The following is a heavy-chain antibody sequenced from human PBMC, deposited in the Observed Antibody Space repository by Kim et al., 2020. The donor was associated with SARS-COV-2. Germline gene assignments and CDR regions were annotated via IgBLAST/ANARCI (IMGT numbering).Heavy chain of an antibody. J-gene: IGHJ4*02. Sequence: GGSLRLSCVASGFTVGSTYMTWVRQAPGKGLEWVSVIYSGGSKFYADSVKGRFTISRDSSKNKMYLQMNSLRVEDTAVYYCARDRGNSYVFAFDYWGQGVLVTVSA. CDR1: GFTVGSTY. CDR3: ARDRGNSYVFAFDY. D-gene: IGHD3-16*01. CDR2: IYSGGSK. V-gene: IGHV3-53*01.